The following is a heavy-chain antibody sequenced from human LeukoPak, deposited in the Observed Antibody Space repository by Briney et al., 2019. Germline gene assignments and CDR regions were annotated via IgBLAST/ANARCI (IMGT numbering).Heavy chain of an antibody. CDR1: GFSLNTRGVG. J-gene: IGHJ4*02. V-gene: IGHV2-5*02. D-gene: IGHD3-22*01. CDR2: IYWDDDR. CDR3: AHRKNYYDSSVFDN. Sequence: SGPTLVNPTQTLTLTCTFSGFSLNTRGVGVGWIRQPPGRALEWLAFIYWDDDRRYSPSLNSRLTITKDTSKNQVVLTMTNMDPVDTATYYCAHRKNYYDSSVFDNWGQGTLVTVSS.